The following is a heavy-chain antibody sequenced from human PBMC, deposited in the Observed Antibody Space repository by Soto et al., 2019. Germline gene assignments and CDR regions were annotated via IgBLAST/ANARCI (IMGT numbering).Heavy chain of an antibody. Sequence: PSETLSLTCAVSGGSISSGGYSWSWIRQPPGKGLEWIGYIYHSWSTYYNPSLKSRVTISVDRSKNQFSLKLSSVTAADTAVYYCVRALPDGYYGLDVWGQGETVTV. CDR2: IYHSWST. J-gene: IGHJ6*02. CDR1: GGSISSGGYS. V-gene: IGHV4-30-2*01. CDR3: VRALPDGYYGLDV.